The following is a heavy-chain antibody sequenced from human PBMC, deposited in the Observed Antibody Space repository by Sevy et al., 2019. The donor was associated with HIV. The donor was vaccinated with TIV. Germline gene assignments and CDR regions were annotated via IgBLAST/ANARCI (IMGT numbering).Heavy chain of an antibody. D-gene: IGHD3-22*01. Sequence: ASVKVSCKASGYTFTSYGISWVRQAPGQGLEWMGWISAYNGNTNYAQKLQGRVTMTTDTSTSTAYRELRSLRSDDTAVYYCARVSAPQYYYDSSGYQLIDYWGQGTLVTVSS. CDR2: ISAYNGNT. V-gene: IGHV1-18*01. CDR1: GYTFTSYG. J-gene: IGHJ4*02. CDR3: ARVSAPQYYYDSSGYQLIDY.